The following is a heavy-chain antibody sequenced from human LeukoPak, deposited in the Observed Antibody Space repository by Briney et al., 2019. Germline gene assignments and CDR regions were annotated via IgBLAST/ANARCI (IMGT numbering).Heavy chain of an antibody. CDR1: GGSFSGYY. CDR2: INHSGST. V-gene: IGHV4-34*01. J-gene: IGHJ4*02. Sequence: SETLSLTCAVYGGSFSGYYWSWIRQPPGKGPEWIGEINHSGSTNYNPSLKSRVTISVDTSKNQFSLKLSSVTAADTAVYYCASKFSSSGKLDYWGQGTLVTVSS. CDR3: ASKFSSSGKLDY. D-gene: IGHD3-22*01.